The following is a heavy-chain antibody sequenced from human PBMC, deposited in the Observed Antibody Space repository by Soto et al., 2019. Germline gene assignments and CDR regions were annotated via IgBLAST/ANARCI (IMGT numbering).Heavy chain of an antibody. Sequence: EVQLVESGGGLVKPGGSLRLSCAASGFTFTDAWMSWVRQAPGKGLEWLGRIKKKADGGTADYAAPVKGRFTISRDDSKNTLYLQMNSLKTEATAVYYCRTQWLDWGQGILVTVSS. V-gene: IGHV3-15*01. CDR3: RTQWLD. J-gene: IGHJ4*02. CDR1: GFTFTDAW. CDR2: IKKKADGGTA. D-gene: IGHD6-19*01.